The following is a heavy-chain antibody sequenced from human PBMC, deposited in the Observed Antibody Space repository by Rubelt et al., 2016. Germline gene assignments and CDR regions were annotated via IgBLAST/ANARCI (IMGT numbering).Heavy chain of an antibody. V-gene: IGHV3-23*01. Sequence: GSGGSTYYADSVKGRFTISRDNSKNTLYLQMNSLRAEDTAVYYCARPPIINFDYWGQGTLVTVSS. CDR3: ARPPIINFDY. CDR2: GSGGST. J-gene: IGHJ4*02. D-gene: IGHD3-10*01.